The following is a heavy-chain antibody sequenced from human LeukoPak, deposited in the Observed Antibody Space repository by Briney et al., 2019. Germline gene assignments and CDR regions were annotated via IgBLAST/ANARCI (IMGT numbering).Heavy chain of an antibody. Sequence: PSETLSLTCTVSGGSISSGSYYWSWIRQPAGKGLEWIGRIYTSGSTNYNPSLKSRVTISVDTSKNQFSLKLSSVTAADTAVYYCAGGRDIVAVDYWGQGTLVTVSS. CDR3: AGGRDIVAVDY. V-gene: IGHV4-61*02. CDR1: GGSISSGSYY. J-gene: IGHJ4*02. D-gene: IGHD5-12*01. CDR2: IYTSGST.